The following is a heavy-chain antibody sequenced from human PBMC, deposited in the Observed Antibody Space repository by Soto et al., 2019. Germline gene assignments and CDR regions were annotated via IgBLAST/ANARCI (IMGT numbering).Heavy chain of an antibody. Sequence: QVHLVQSGVEVKTPGASVKVSCKASGYTFITHDITWVRQAPGRGLEWMGWISTYSGETNYAQKFQGRVTMTPDTSTTAAYLELRSPRSDGTAVYYSARHHGPTTTEDWFDPWGEATLVTVSS. V-gene: IGHV1-18*01. CDR3: ARHHGPTTTEDWFDP. CDR1: GYTFITHD. J-gene: IGHJ5*02. D-gene: IGHD5-12*01. CDR2: ISTYSGET.